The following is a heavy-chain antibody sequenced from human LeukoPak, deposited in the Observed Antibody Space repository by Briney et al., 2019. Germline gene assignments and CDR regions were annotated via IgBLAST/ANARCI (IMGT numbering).Heavy chain of an antibody. CDR2: IKQDGSEK. D-gene: IGHD3-9*01. J-gene: IGHJ4*02. V-gene: IGHV3-7*01. CDR3: AKDLGLYDTLDY. CDR1: GLTFSIYY. Sequence: GGSLRLSCAASGLTFSIYYMTWVRQAPGKGLEWVANIKQDGSEKYYVDSVKGRFTISRDNSKNTLYLQMNSLRAEDTAVYYCAKDLGLYDTLDYWGQGTLVTVSS.